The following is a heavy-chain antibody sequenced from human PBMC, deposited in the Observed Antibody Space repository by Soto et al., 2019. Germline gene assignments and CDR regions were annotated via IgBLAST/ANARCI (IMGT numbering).Heavy chain of an antibody. CDR2: IDPSDSYT. CDR1: GYSFTSYW. V-gene: IGHV5-10-1*01. CDR3: ARLSGDYIPDYYYGMDV. Sequence: GESLKISCKGSGYSFTSYWISWVRQMPGKGLEWMGRIDPSDSYTNYSPSFQGHVTISADKSISTAYLQWSSLKASDTAMYYCARLSGDYIPDYYYGMDVWGQGTTVTVSS. D-gene: IGHD4-17*01. J-gene: IGHJ6*02.